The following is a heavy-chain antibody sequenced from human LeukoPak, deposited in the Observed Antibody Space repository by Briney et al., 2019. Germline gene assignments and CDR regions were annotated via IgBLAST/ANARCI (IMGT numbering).Heavy chain of an antibody. V-gene: IGHV4-59*01. CDR3: ARVVQTPSSGYFDY. CDR2: IYYSGST. CDR1: GGSISSYY. Sequence: SETLSLTCTVPGGSISSYYWSWIRQPPGKGLEWIGYIYYSGSTNYNPSLKSRVTISVDTSKNQFSLKLSSVTAADTAVYYCARVVQTPSSGYFDYWGQGTLVTVSS. D-gene: IGHD3-22*01. J-gene: IGHJ4*02.